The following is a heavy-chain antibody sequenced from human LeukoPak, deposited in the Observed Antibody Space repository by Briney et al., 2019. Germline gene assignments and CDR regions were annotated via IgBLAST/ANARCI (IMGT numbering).Heavy chain of an antibody. D-gene: IGHD3-22*01. CDR3: ARATNYYDSSGYSPNRYYYYYYYMDV. CDR2: IYYSGST. J-gene: IGHJ6*03. V-gene: IGHV4-59*01. Sequence: SETLSLTCTVSGGSISSYYWSWIRQPPGKGLEWIGYIYYSGSTNYNPSLKSRVTISVDTSKNQFSLKLSSVTAADTAVYYCARATNYYDSSGYSPNRYYYYYYYMDVWGKGTTVTVSS. CDR1: GGSISSYY.